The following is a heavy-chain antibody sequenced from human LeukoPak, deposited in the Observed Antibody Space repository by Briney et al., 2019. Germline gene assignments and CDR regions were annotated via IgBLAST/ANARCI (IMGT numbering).Heavy chain of an antibody. CDR3: ARTIYYYESTSYFSDAFDV. CDR2: ISPTSAYI. J-gene: IGHJ3*01. CDR1: GFTLSGHS. Sequence: GGSLRLSCAATGFTLSGHSMNWVRQAPGKGLDWVSSISPTSAYIYYQDSVKGRFTISRDDAKNSLYLEMDSLKAEDTAVYYCARTIYYYESTSYFSDAFDVWGQGTMVTVSS. D-gene: IGHD3-22*01. V-gene: IGHV3-21*01.